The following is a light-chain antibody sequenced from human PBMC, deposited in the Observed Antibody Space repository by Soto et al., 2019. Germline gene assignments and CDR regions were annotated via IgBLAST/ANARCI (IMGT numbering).Light chain of an antibody. V-gene: IGKV3-20*01. CDR2: GAS. CDR1: QSVRSSY. Sequence: EIVLTQSPGTLSLSPGERATLSCRASQSVRSSYLAWYQQKPGQAPRPLIYGASSRATGIPYRFSGSGSGTDFTLTISRLEPEDFAVYYCQQYGSSPLTFGGGTKVEVK. J-gene: IGKJ4*01. CDR3: QQYGSSPLT.